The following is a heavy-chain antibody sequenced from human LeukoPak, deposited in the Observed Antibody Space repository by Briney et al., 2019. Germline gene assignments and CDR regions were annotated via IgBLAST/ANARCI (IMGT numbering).Heavy chain of an antibody. CDR3: ARGGCSSTSCLLGAFDI. V-gene: IGHV4-4*07. CDR1: GGSISTYY. CDR2: IYTSGST. D-gene: IGHD2-2*01. Sequence: SETLSLTCTVSGGSISTYYWNGTRQPAGRGLEWIGRIYTSGSTNYNPSLKSRVTVSVDTSKNQFSLQLSSVTAADTAVYYCARGGCSSTSCLLGAFDIWGQGTMVTVSS. J-gene: IGHJ3*02.